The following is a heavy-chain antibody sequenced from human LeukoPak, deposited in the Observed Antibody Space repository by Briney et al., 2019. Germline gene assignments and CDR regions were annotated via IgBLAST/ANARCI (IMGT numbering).Heavy chain of an antibody. CDR1: GFTFSGYE. D-gene: IGHD1-1*01. CDR3: ARDKGAWNLDF. V-gene: IGHV3-48*03. Sequence: PGGSLRLACAASGFTFSGYEMNWVRQAPGGGLEWLSYITSSGNTIDYADSVKGRFTASRDNAESLLYLQMNSLRAEDTAVYYCARDKGAWNLDFWGQGTLVTVSS. CDR2: ITSSGNTI. J-gene: IGHJ4*02.